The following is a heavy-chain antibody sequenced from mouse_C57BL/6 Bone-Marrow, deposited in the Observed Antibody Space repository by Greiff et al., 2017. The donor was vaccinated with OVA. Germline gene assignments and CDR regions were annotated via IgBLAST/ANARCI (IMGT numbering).Heavy chain of an antibody. CDR2: ISYDGSN. CDR1: GYSITSGYY. D-gene: IGHD1-1*01. V-gene: IGHV3-6*01. Sequence: DVQLVESGPGLVKPSQSLSLTCSVSGYSITSGYYWNWIRQFPGNKLEWMGYISYDGSNNYNPSLKNRISIPRDTSKNQFFLKLNSVTTEDTATYYCAGYYGAGYFDVWGTGTTVTVSS. J-gene: IGHJ1*03. CDR3: AGYYGAGYFDV.